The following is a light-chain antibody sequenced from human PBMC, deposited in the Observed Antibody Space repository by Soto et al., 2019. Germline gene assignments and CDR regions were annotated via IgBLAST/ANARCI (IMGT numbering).Light chain of an antibody. CDR3: SSYTSSSTLYV. J-gene: IGLJ1*01. Sequence: QSALTQPASVSGSPGQSITISCTGTSSDVGGYNYVSWYQQHPGKAPKLMIYEVSNRPSEVSNRFSGSKSGNTASLTISGRQAEDEADYYCSSYTSSSTLYVFGTGTKLTVL. CDR2: EVS. V-gene: IGLV2-14*01. CDR1: SSDVGGYNY.